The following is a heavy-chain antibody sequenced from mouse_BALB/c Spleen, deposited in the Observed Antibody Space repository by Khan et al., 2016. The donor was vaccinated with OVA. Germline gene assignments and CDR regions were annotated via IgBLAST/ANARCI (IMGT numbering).Heavy chain of an antibody. CDR2: IWAGGSK. CDR3: TKDPAYYGRDY. J-gene: IGHJ4*01. Sequence: VELVQSGPGLVAPSQSLSITCTVSGFSLTDYAVRWIRQPPGKGLEWLGVIWAGGSKNYNSVLKSRLSISKDNSKSQVFLKMNSLQTDDTAMYYGTKDPAYYGRDYWGQGTSVTVSA. CDR1: GFSLTDYA. V-gene: IGHV2-6-5*01.